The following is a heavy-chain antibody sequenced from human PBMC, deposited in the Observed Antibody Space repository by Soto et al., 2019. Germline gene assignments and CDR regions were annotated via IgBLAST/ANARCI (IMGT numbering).Heavy chain of an antibody. Sequence: QVQLVQSGAEVKKPGSSVKVSCKASGGTFSSYAISWVRQAPGQGLEWMGGIIPIFGTANYAQKFQGRVTITADESTSTAYMELGSLRSEDTAVYYCARGASQSEVRGVTPLDYWGQGTLVTVSS. CDR1: GGTFSSYA. CDR2: IIPIFGTA. J-gene: IGHJ4*02. CDR3: ARGASQSEVRGVTPLDY. D-gene: IGHD3-10*01. V-gene: IGHV1-69*12.